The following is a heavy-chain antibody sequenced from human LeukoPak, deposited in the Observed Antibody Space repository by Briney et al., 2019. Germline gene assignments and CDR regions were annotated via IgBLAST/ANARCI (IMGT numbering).Heavy chain of an antibody. CDR3: ARVTWYGDIDY. CDR1: GGTFSSYA. J-gene: IGHJ4*02. CDR2: ISAYNGNT. D-gene: IGHD4-17*01. V-gene: IGHV1-18*01. Sequence: ASVKVSCKASGGTFSSYAVSWVRQAPGQGLEWMGWISAYNGNTNYAQKLQGRVTMTTDTSTSTAYMELRSLRSDDTAVYYCARVTWYGDIDYWGQGTLVTVSS.